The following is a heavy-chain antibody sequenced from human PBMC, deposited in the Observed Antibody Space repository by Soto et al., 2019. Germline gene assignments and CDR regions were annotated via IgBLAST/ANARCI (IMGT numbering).Heavy chain of an antibody. CDR1: GGTFGSYA. CDR3: ARSQGSSTSLEIYYYYYYGMDV. V-gene: IGHV1-69*01. J-gene: IGHJ6*02. D-gene: IGHD2-2*01. Sequence: QVQLVQSGAEVKKPGSSVKVSCKASGGTFGSYAISWVRQAPGQGLEWMGGIIPSPGTANYAQKFQGRVTIAADESTSTAYMEMSSLRSEETTVYYCARSQGSSTSLEIYYYYYYGMDVWGQGTMVTVSS. CDR2: IIPSPGTA.